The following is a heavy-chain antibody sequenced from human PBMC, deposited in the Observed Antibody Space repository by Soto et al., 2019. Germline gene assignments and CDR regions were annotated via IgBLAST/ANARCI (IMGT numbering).Heavy chain of an antibody. J-gene: IGHJ6*03. V-gene: IGHV3-74*01. CDR3: ARVGPYDFWSGYYDYYYYYMDV. Sequence: GGSLRLSCAASGFTFSSYWMHWVRQAPGKGLVWVSRINSDGSSTSYADSVKGRFNISRDNAKNTLYLQMNSLRAEDTAVYYCARVGPYDFWSGYYDYYYYYMDVWGKGTKVTVSS. D-gene: IGHD3-3*01. CDR2: INSDGSST. CDR1: GFTFSSYW.